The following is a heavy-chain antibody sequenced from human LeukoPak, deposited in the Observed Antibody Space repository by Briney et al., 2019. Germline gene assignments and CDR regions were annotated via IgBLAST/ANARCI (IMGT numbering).Heavy chain of an antibody. Sequence: GGSLRLSCGASGYTFSSKSMNWVRRAPGKGLEWVSSIRSSSRYIYYADSVKGRFTISRDNAKNSLYLKMNSLKAEDTAVYYCARNHHGGTTVTLDYWGQGTLVTVSS. CDR3: ARNHHGGTTVTLDY. CDR1: GYTFSSKS. CDR2: IRSSSRYI. V-gene: IGHV3-21*01. D-gene: IGHD4-17*01. J-gene: IGHJ4*02.